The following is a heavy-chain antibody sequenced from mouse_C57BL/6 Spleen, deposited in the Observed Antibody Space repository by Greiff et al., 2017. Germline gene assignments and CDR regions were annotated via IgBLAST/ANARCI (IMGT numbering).Heavy chain of an antibody. V-gene: IGHV1-82*01. CDR2: IYPGDGDT. CDR1: GYAFTSSW. CDR3: ARARNYYGSSEGFAY. J-gene: IGHJ3*01. Sequence: QVQLQQSGPELVKPGASVKISCKASGYAFTSSWMNWVKQRPGKGLEWIGRIYPGDGDTNYNGKFKGKATLTADTSSSTAYMQLSSLTSEDSAVYCCARARNYYGSSEGFAYWGQGTLVTVSA. D-gene: IGHD1-1*01.